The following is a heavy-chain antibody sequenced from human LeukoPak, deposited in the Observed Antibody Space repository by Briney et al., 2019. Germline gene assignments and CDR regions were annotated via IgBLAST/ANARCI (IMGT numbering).Heavy chain of an antibody. J-gene: IGHJ4*02. V-gene: IGHV3-30*02. D-gene: IGHD3-22*01. CDR2: IWYDGSNK. CDR3: AKDSSVYYYDSRTLDY. Sequence: GGSLRLSCAVSGFTFSSYGMHWVRQAPGKGLEGVAFIWYDGSNKYYADSVRGRFTLSRDNSKNTLYLQMNTLRAEDTAVYYCAKDSSVYYYDSRTLDYWGQGTLVTVSS. CDR1: GFTFSSYG.